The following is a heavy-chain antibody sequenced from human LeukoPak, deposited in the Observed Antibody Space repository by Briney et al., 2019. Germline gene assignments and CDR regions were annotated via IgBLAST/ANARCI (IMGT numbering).Heavy chain of an antibody. D-gene: IGHD6-13*01. CDR3: ARGRFGNLAAAGRAIYFDY. Sequence: SETLSLTCAVSGGSISNYYWSWIRQPPGKGLEWIGEINHSGSTNYNPSLKSRVTISVDTSKNQFSLKLSSVTAADTAVYYCARGRFGNLAAAGRAIYFDYWGQGTLVTVSS. J-gene: IGHJ4*02. CDR1: GGSISNYY. CDR2: INHSGST. V-gene: IGHV4-34*01.